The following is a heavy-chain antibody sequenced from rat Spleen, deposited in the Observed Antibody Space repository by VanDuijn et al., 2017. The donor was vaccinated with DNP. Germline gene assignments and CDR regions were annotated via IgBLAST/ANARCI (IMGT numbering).Heavy chain of an antibody. J-gene: IGHJ2*01. CDR3: VRWNSGHFDY. CDR2: IGSPAYAP. D-gene: IGHD4-3*01. CDR1: GFTFSAYY. V-gene: IGHV5-22*01. Sequence: EVQLVESGGGLVQPGRSLKLSCAASGFTFSAYYMAWVRQAPAKGLEWVAYIGSPAYAPYYGDSVKGGFTISRDNAKSTLYLQMNSLRSEDMATYYCVRWNSGHFDYWGQGVMVTVSS.